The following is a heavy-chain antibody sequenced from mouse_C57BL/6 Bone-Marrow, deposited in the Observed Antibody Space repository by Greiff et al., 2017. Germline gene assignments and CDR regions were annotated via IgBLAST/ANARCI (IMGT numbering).Heavy chain of an antibody. CDR2: IYPGDGDT. Sequence: QVQLKQSGAELVKPGASVKISCKASGYAFSSYWMNWVKPRPGKGLEWIGQIYPGDGDTNYNGKFKGKATLTADKSSSTAYMQLSSLTSEDSAVYFCARSPRDAMDYWGQGTSVTVSS. J-gene: IGHJ4*01. CDR1: GYAFSSYW. V-gene: IGHV1-80*01. CDR3: ARSPRDAMDY.